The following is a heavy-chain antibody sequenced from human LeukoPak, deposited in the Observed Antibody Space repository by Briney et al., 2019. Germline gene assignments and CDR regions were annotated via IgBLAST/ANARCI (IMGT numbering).Heavy chain of an antibody. CDR1: GFTFSSYA. J-gene: IGHJ4*02. CDR3: ARDYDFWSGFFDY. V-gene: IGHV3-23*01. D-gene: IGHD3-3*01. Sequence: GGSLRLSCAASGFTFSSYAMSWVRQAPGKGLEWVSAISDSGTSTYYADSVKGRFTISRDNAKNTLSLQMNSLRAEDTAVYYCARDYDFWSGFFDYWGQGTLVTVSS. CDR2: ISDSGTST.